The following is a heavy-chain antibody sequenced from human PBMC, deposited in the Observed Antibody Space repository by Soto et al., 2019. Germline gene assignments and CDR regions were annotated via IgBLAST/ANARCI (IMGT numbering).Heavy chain of an antibody. D-gene: IGHD1-1*01. V-gene: IGHV1-18*01. CDR1: GYAFTTYG. CDR2: ISAHNGNT. CDR3: XRGRYGDY. Sequence: QVHLVQSGAEVKKPGASVKVSCQGSGYAFTTYGITWVRQAPGQGLEWMGWISAHNGNTNYAQKLQGRVTVTRDTXXXXXXXXLXXXXXXXTXVYXCXRGRYGDYWGQGALVTVSS. J-gene: IGHJ4*02.